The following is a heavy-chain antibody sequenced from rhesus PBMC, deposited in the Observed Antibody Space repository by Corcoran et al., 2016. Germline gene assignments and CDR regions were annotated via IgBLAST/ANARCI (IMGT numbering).Heavy chain of an antibody. J-gene: IGHJ4*01. CDR3: ARFPKYLDWLSPFDY. CDR1: AGSFSSYW. D-gene: IGHD3-3*01. Sequence: VQLQESGPGLVKSSETLSLTCAVSAGSFSSYWWSWICQPAGKGQVWIGEVNGDSGATHYHPSLRRRVTVSTDPSKNRFSLELSSVTAADTAVYYCARFPKYLDWLSPFDYWGQGVLVAVSS. V-gene: IGHV4-80*01. CDR2: VNGDSGAT.